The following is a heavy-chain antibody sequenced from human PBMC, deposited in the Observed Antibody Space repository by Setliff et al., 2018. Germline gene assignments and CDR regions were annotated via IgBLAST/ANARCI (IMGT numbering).Heavy chain of an antibody. J-gene: IGHJ3*02. CDR3: ARVVSSGYIGPFDI. CDR1: GFPFSNYY. Sequence: GGSLRLSCTASGFPFSNYYMTWIRQAPGKGLDYISCISNTGSPIYYADSVKGRFTISRDNAKNSLYLQMNSLRAEDTAVYYCARVVSSGYIGPFDIWGQGTMVTVSS. D-gene: IGHD3-22*01. V-gene: IGHV3-11*01. CDR2: ISNTGSPI.